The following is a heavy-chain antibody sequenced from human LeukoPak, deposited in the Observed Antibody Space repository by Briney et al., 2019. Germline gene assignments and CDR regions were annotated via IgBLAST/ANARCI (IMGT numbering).Heavy chain of an antibody. CDR3: ARNEGSTYNQLDS. CDR2: INCNDGST. CDR1: GYTFDNSY. V-gene: IGHV1-2*02. Sequence: ASVKVSCKASGYTFDNSYIHWGRQAPGQGPEWMRWINCNDGSTNIAQKFQGGITMTRVTAMSTVYMDLSGLGPDDTAIYYCARNEGSTYNQLDSWGQGTLVTVSS. D-gene: IGHD1-14*01. J-gene: IGHJ5*01.